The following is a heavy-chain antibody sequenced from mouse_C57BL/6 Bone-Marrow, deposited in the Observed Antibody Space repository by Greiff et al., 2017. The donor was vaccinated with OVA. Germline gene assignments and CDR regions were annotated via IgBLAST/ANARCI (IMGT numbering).Heavy chain of an antibody. CDR1: GYAFSSSW. J-gene: IGHJ1*03. D-gene: IGHD1-1*01. Sequence: QVQLQQSGPELVKPGASVKISCKASGYAFSSSWMNWVKQRPGKGLEWIGRIYPGDGDTNYNGKFKGKATLTADKSSSTAYMQLSSLTSEDSAVYFCARGLFIYYYGSSRYFDVWGTGTTVTVSS. V-gene: IGHV1-82*01. CDR2: IYPGDGDT. CDR3: ARGLFIYYYGSSRYFDV.